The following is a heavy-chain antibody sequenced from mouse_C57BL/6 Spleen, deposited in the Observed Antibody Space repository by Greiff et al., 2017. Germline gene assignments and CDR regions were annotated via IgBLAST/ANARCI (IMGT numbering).Heavy chain of an antibody. Sequence: EVQLQQSGPELVKPGASVKMSCKASGYTFTDYNMHWVKQSHGKSLEWIGYINPNNGGTSYNQKFKGKATLTVNKSSSTAYMELRSLTSEDSAVYYCARSEGSSGSRFDYWGQGTTLTVSS. D-gene: IGHD3-2*02. CDR1: GYTFTDYN. V-gene: IGHV1-22*01. CDR3: ARSEGSSGSRFDY. CDR2: INPNNGGT. J-gene: IGHJ2*01.